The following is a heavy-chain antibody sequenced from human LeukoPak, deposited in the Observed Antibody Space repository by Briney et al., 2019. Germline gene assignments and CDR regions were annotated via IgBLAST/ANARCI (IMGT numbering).Heavy chain of an antibody. V-gene: IGHV1-69*06. CDR3: ARVGIAVAGQYFDY. CDR1: GGTFSSYA. Sequence: SVKVSCKASGGTFSSYAISWARQAPGQGLEWMGGIIPIFGTANYAQKFQGRVTITADKSTSTAYMELSSLRSEDTAVYYCARVGIAVAGQYFDYWGQGTLVTVSS. CDR2: IIPIFGTA. J-gene: IGHJ4*02. D-gene: IGHD6-19*01.